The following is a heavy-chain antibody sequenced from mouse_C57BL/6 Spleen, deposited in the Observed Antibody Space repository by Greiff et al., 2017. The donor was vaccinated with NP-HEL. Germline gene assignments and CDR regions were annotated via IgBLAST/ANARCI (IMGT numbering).Heavy chain of an antibody. CDR2: IDPSASYT. Sequence: QVQLQQPGAELVMPGASVKLSCKASGYTFTSYWMHWVKQRPGQGLEWIGEIDPSASYTNYNQKFKGKSTLTVDKSSSTAYMQLSSLTSGDSAVYYCARGHDGSSPWNFDVWGKGTTVTVSS. J-gene: IGHJ1*03. CDR3: ARGHDGSSPWNFDV. V-gene: IGHV1-69*01. D-gene: IGHD1-1*01. CDR1: GYTFTSYW.